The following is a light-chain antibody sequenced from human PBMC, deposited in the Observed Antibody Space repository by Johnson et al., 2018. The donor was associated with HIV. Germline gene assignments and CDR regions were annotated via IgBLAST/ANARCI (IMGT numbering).Light chain of an antibody. V-gene: IGLV1-51*02. Sequence: QSVLTQPPSVSAAPGQKVTISCSGSSSNIGKNYVSWYQQLPGTAPKLLIYENIKRPSGIPDRFSGSKSGTSATLGITGLQTGDEADYYCGTWDSSLSAGGVFGTGTKVTVL. J-gene: IGLJ1*01. CDR3: GTWDSSLSAGGV. CDR1: SSNIGKNY. CDR2: ENI.